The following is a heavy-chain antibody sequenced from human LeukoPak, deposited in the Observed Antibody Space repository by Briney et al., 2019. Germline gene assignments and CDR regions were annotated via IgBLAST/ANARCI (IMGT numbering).Heavy chain of an antibody. J-gene: IGHJ6*02. CDR3: ARAPSYDYGMDV. Sequence: GGSLRLSCAASGFTVSSNYMSWVRQAPGKGLEWVSVIYSGGSTYYADSVKGRFTISRDNSKNTLYLQMNSLRAEDTAVHYCARAPSYDYGMDVWGQGTTVTVSS. CDR2: IYSGGST. V-gene: IGHV3-53*01. CDR1: GFTVSSNY.